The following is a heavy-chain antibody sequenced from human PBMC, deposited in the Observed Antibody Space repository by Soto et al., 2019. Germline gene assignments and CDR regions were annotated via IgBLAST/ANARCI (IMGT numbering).Heavy chain of an antibody. Sequence: PSETLSLTCTVSGGSISSYYWSWIRQPPGKGLEWIGYINYSGSTHYNPSLKSRVTISVDTSTNQVSLRLSSVPAADTAVYYCGRGQGIAARYYNWFAPWGQGPLVTVP. D-gene: IGHD6-6*01. V-gene: IGHV4-59*01. CDR2: INYSGST. CDR1: GGSISSYY. CDR3: GRGQGIAARYYNWFAP. J-gene: IGHJ5*02.